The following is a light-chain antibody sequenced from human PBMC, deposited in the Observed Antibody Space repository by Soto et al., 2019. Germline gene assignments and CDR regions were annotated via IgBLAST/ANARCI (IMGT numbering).Light chain of an antibody. CDR1: SSDVGGYNY. Sequence: QSALTQPPSASGSPGQSVTLSCTGTSSDVGGYNYVSWYQQHPGKAPKLIIYEVSKRPSGVPDRFSCSKSGNTASLTVSGLQAEDEADYYCSSYGGSNNYVFGTGTKVTVL. CDR2: EVS. J-gene: IGLJ1*01. V-gene: IGLV2-8*01. CDR3: SSYGGSNNYV.